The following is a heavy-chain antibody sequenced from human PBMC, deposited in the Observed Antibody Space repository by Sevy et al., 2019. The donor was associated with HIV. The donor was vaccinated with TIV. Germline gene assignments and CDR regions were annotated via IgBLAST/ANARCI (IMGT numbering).Heavy chain of an antibody. V-gene: IGHV4-59*12. J-gene: IGHJ4*02. CDR3: ARGAMVYATPTYYFDY. D-gene: IGHD2-8*01. CDR1: GGSISSYY. Sequence: SETLSLTCTVSGGSISSYYWSWIRQPPGKGLEWIGYIYYSGSTNYNPSLKSRVTISVDTSKNQFSLKLSSVTAADTAVYYCARGAMVYATPTYYFDYWGQGTLVTVSS. CDR2: IYYSGST.